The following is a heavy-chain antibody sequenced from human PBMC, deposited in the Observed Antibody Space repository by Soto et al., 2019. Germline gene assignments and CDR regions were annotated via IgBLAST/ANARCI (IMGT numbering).Heavy chain of an antibody. CDR1: GYTFTSYA. Sequence: ASVKVSCKASGYTFTSYAMHWVRQAPGQRLEWMGWINAGNGNTKYSQKFQGRVTITRDTSANTAYMELSSLSSEDTAVYYCASGVDSSSLSGWFDPWGQGALVTVSP. D-gene: IGHD6-6*01. V-gene: IGHV1-3*01. CDR3: ASGVDSSSLSGWFDP. J-gene: IGHJ5*02. CDR2: INAGNGNT.